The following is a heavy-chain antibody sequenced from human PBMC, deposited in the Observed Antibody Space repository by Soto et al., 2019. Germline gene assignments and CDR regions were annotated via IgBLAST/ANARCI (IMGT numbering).Heavy chain of an antibody. Sequence: SVKVSCKASGGTFSSYAISWVRQAPGQGLEWMGGIIPIFGTANYAQKFQGRVTITADKSTSTAYMELSSLTSQDTAVYYCANREGRNYPDWFDPWGQGNLVTVSS. V-gene: IGHV1-69*06. CDR3: ANREGRNYPDWFDP. CDR2: IIPIFGTA. J-gene: IGHJ5*02. CDR1: GGTFSSYA. D-gene: IGHD1-7*01.